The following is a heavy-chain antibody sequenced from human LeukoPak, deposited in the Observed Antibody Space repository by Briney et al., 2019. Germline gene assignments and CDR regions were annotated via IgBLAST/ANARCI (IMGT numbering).Heavy chain of an antibody. J-gene: IGHJ4*02. V-gene: IGHV3-21*01. CDR2: ISSSSSYI. CDR1: GFTFSSYA. D-gene: IGHD3-3*01. CDR3: ARDPGITIFGVN. Sequence: PGGSLRLSCAASGFTFSSYAMSWVRQAPGKGLEWVSSISSSSSYIYYADSVKGRFTISRDNAKNSLYLQMNSLRAEDTAVYYCARDPGITIFGVNWGQGTLVTVSS.